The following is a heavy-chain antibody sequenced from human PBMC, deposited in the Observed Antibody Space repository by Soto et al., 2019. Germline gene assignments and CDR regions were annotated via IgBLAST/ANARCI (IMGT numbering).Heavy chain of an antibody. CDR1: GFTFGDYA. V-gene: IGHV3-49*03. CDR2: IRSKAYGGTT. D-gene: IGHD6-19*01. Sequence: PGGSLRLSCTASGFTFGDYAMSWFRQAPGKGLEWVGFIRSKAYGGTTEYAASVKGRFTISRDDSKSIAYLQMNSLKTEDTAVYYCTASGYSSGWYSDYWGQGTLVTVSS. J-gene: IGHJ4*02. CDR3: TASGYSSGWYSDY.